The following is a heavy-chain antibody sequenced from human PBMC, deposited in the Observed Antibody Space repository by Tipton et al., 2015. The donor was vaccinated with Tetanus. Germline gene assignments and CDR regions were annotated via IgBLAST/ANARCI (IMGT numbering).Heavy chain of an antibody. Sequence: QLVQSGAELKKPGESLKISCQGSGYRFTSYWIAWVRQEPGRGLEWMGIIYSGDSDTRYSPPFHGQVTISADKSINTVYLQWSSLKASDNAIYYCARGGVDSRVFDFWGQGTLVTVSS. D-gene: IGHD3-3*01. J-gene: IGHJ4*02. CDR2: IYSGDSDT. V-gene: IGHV5-51*01. CDR3: ARGGVDSRVFDF. CDR1: GYRFTSYW.